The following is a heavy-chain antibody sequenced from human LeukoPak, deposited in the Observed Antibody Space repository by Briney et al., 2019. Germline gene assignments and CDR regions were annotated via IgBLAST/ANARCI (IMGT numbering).Heavy chain of an antibody. D-gene: IGHD3-22*01. CDR1: GFTFNNYA. CDR3: AKDPHLGDSSGYYFFDY. Sequence: PGGSLRLSCAASGFTFNNYAMNWVRQAPGKGLEWVSAISGSGGSTYYADSVKGRFTISRDNSKNTLYLQMNSLRAEDTAVYYCAKDPHLGDSSGYYFFDYWGQGTLVTVSS. J-gene: IGHJ4*02. CDR2: ISGSGGST. V-gene: IGHV3-23*01.